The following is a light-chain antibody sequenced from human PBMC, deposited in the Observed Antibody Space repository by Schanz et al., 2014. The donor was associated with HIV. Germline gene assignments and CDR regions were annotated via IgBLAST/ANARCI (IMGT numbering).Light chain of an antibody. V-gene: IGKV1-5*03. CDR3: QQYDIISWT. CDR2: QAS. CDR1: QSISNW. J-gene: IGKJ1*01. Sequence: DIQMTQSPSTLSASVGDRVSISCRASQSISNWLAWYQQKPGKAPNLLIYQASVLKTGVPSRFSGSRSGTEFTLTISSLQPDDFATYYCQQYDIISWTFGLGTKVEIK.